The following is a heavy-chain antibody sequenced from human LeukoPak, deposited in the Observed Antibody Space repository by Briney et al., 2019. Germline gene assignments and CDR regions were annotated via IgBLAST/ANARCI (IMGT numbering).Heavy chain of an antibody. V-gene: IGHV3-15*01. CDR1: GFTFTNHW. CDR2: IKSKTDGGTT. D-gene: IGHD3-10*01. J-gene: IGHJ6*04. CDR3: TRLGFGEDGMDV. Sequence: PGGSLRLSCAASGFTFTNHWMHWVRQAPGRGLEWVGRIKSKTDGGTTDYAAPVKGRFTISRDDSKNTLYLQMNSLKTEDTAVYYCTRLGFGEDGMDVWGKGTTVTVSS.